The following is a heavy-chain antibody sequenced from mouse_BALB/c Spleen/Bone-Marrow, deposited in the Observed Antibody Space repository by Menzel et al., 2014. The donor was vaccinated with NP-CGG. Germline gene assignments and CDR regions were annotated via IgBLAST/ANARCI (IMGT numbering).Heavy chain of an antibody. CDR1: GFSLXSYG. CDR3: ARDRELSYAMDY. Sequence: QVQLQQSGPGLVSPSQSLSITCTVSGFSLXSYGVHWVRQPPGKGLEWLGVIWAGGSTNYNSALMSRLSISKDNSKSQVFLKMNSLQTDDTAMYYCARDRELSYAMDYWGQGTSVTVSS. V-gene: IGHV2-9*02. D-gene: IGHD3-1*01. CDR2: IWAGGST. J-gene: IGHJ4*01.